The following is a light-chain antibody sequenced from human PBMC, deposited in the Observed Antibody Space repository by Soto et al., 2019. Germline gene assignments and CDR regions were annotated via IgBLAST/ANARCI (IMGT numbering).Light chain of an antibody. Sequence: EIVLTQSPATLSFSPWEIAPLSCRASQSINKYLAWSQQTPGQAPSLLIYDASNRATGIPGRFSGSGSGTEFTPTISSLEPEDSAFYYRRRRSNWITCGQASRRAN. CDR1: QSINKY. J-gene: IGKJ5*01. CDR2: DAS. V-gene: IGKV3-11*01. CDR3: RRRSNWIT.